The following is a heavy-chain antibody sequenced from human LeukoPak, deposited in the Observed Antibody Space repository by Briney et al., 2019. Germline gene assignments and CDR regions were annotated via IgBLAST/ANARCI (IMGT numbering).Heavy chain of an antibody. Sequence: SETLSLTCSVSGGSISSYYWSWIRQPAGKGLEWIGDIYKSGSPTYNPSLRSRVTMSIDTAKNQFSLKLSSVTAADTAVYYCARVGKVLPFLDWDREKWFGPWGQGILVTVSS. CDR2: IYKSGSP. V-gene: IGHV4-59*01. J-gene: IGHJ5*02. D-gene: IGHD3/OR15-3a*01. CDR1: GGSISSYY. CDR3: ARVGKVLPFLDWDREKWFGP.